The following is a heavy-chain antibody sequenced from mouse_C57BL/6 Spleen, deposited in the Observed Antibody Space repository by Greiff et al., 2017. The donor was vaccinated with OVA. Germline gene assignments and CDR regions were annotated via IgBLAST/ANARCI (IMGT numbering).Heavy chain of an antibody. CDR3: ARGYYGFDD. CDR2: FNPGSGGT. Sequence: VQLQQSGAELVRPGTSVKVSCRASGYAFTNCLLGWVKQRLGQGLVWIGVFNPGSGGTNYNEKFKGKATLTAEKSSITAYMQISSLTAEDSAVYFCARGYYGFDDWGQGTTLTVSS. J-gene: IGHJ2*01. D-gene: IGHD1-1*01. V-gene: IGHV1-54*01. CDR1: GYAFTNCL.